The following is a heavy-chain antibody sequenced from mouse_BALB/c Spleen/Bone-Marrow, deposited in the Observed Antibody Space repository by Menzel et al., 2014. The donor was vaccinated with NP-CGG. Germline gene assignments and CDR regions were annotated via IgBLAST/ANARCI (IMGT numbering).Heavy chain of an antibody. Sequence: QVQLQHSGAELVKPGASVKLSCKASGYTFTSYWMHWVKQRPGQGLEWIGEINPSNGRTNYNEKFKSKATLTVDKSSNTAYMQLSSLTSEDSAVYYCARDYDYWYFDVWGAGTTVTVSS. CDR3: ARDYDYWYFDV. CDR2: INPSNGRT. J-gene: IGHJ1*01. V-gene: IGHV1S81*02. D-gene: IGHD2-4*01. CDR1: GYTFTSYW.